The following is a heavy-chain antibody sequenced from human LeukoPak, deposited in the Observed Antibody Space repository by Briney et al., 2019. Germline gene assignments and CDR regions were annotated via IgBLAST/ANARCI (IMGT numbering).Heavy chain of an antibody. CDR2: IRGSGGST. J-gene: IGHJ3*02. CDR1: GFTFSSNA. D-gene: IGHD3-10*01. Sequence: GGSLRLSCAASGFTFSSNAMSWVRQAPGKGLEWVSAIRGSGGSTYYADSVKGRFTISRDNSKNTLYLQMNSLRAEDTAVYYCAKDLSRFSAFDIWGQGTMVTVSS. V-gene: IGHV3-23*01. CDR3: AKDLSRFSAFDI.